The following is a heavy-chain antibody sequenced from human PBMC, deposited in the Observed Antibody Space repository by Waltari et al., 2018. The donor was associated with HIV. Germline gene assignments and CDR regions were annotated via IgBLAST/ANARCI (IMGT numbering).Heavy chain of an antibody. CDR1: GCSVSSSVYY. CDR3: ARGPGYYFDS. J-gene: IGHJ4*02. D-gene: IGHD3-10*01. V-gene: IGHV4-39*02. CDR2: IYYSENT. Sequence: QLQLQESGPGLVKPSETLSLPCTVSGCSVSSSVYYWGWIRQPPGKGLEWIGNIYYSENTYYSPSLKSRVTISVDTSKNHFSLRVTSVTAADTAVYYCARGPGYYFDSWGQGTLVTVSS.